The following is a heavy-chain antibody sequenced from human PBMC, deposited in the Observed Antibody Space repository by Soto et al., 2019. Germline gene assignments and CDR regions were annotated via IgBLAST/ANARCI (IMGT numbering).Heavy chain of an antibody. CDR2: ITTGDDT. J-gene: IGHJ3*02. Sequence: EVQLVESGGGLVQPGGSLRLSCTASGFTFSNYDMHWVRQVTGKGLEWVSSITTGDDTSYPDSVQGRFTISRENAKNSLYLQMNNLRVGDTAIYYCARVAQDFGALDIWGQGTTVTVSS. CDR1: GFTFSNYD. CDR3: ARVAQDFGALDI. V-gene: IGHV3-13*01. D-gene: IGHD3-16*01.